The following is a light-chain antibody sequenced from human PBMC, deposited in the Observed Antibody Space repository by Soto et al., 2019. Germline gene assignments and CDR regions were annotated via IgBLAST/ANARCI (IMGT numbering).Light chain of an antibody. CDR3: GTWDYSLTAFV. V-gene: IGLV2-14*02. CDR1: SSDVGTYDL. CDR2: EGT. Sequence: QSVLTQPASVSGSPGQSVTISCTGSSSDVGTYDLVSWYQQHPGKAPKILIYEGTKRPSGVPDRFSGSKSGSSATLDITGLQTGDEAHYYCGTWDYSLTAFVFGGGTKLTVL. J-gene: IGLJ2*01.